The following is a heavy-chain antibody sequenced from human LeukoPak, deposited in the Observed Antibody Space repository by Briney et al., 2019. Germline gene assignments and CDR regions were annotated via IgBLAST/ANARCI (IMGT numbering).Heavy chain of an antibody. CDR3: AKVDAWDPYSLDY. Sequence: GGSLRLSCAASGFTFSSYGMHWVRQAPGKGLGWVAVISYDGSNKYYADSVKGRFTISRDNSKNTLYLQMNSLRAEDTAVYYCAKVDAWDPYSLDYWGQGTLVTVSS. V-gene: IGHV3-30*18. J-gene: IGHJ4*02. D-gene: IGHD2-15*01. CDR2: ISYDGSNK. CDR1: GFTFSSYG.